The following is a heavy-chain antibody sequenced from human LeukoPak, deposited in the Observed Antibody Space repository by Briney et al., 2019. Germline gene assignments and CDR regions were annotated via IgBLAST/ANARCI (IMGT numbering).Heavy chain of an antibody. V-gene: IGHV4-59*01. D-gene: IGHD6-6*01. CDR2: IYYSGST. CDR3: ARDYSSSSLWFDP. J-gene: IGHJ5*02. CDR1: GGSISSYY. Sequence: TSETLSLTCTVSGGSISSYYWSWIRQPPGKGLEWIGYIYYSGSTNYNPSLKSRVTISVDTSKNQFSLKLSSVTAADTAVYYCARDYSSSSLWFDPWGQGTLVTVSS.